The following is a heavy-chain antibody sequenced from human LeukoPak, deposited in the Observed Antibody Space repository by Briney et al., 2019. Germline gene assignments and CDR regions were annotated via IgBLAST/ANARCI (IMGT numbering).Heavy chain of an antibody. Sequence: GGSLRLSCAASAFTFSRYGMHWVRQAPGKGLEWVSGISWNSGSIGYADSVKGRFTISRDNAKNSLYLQMNSLRAEDTASYYCAKDNYYDSSGYGDWGQGTLVTVSS. J-gene: IGHJ4*02. V-gene: IGHV3-9*01. D-gene: IGHD3-22*01. CDR3: AKDNYYDSSGYGD. CDR2: ISWNSGSI. CDR1: AFTFSRYG.